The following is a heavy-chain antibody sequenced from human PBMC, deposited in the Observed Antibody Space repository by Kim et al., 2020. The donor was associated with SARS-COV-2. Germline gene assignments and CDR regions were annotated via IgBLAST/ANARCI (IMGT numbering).Heavy chain of an antibody. Sequence: GGSLRLSCAASGFTFSSFWMFWVRQAPGKGLEWVASINQDGPENYCVDSVKGRFTVSRDNARGSLYLQMNSLRAEDTAIYYCVRGGLSGSNPFGYWGRGT. D-gene: IGHD1-26*01. CDR3: VRGGLSGSNPFGY. V-gene: IGHV3-7*01. CDR1: GFTFSSFW. CDR2: INQDGPEN. J-gene: IGHJ4*02.